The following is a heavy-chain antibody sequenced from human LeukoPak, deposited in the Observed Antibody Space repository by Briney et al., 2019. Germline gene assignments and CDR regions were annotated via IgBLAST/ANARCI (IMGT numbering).Heavy chain of an antibody. CDR2: ISVYNGNT. D-gene: IGHD6-13*01. CDR3: ARDGIYSRNFDAFDI. CDR1: GYTFTSYG. J-gene: IGHJ3*02. Sequence: ASVKVSCKASGYTFTSYGISWVRQAPGQALEWLGWISVYNGNTNYAQKLQGRVTMTTDTSTSTAYMELTSLRYDDTAVYYCARDGIYSRNFDAFDIWGQGTMVTVSS. V-gene: IGHV1-18*01.